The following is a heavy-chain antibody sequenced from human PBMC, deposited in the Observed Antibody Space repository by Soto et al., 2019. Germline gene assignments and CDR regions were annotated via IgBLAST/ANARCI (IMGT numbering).Heavy chain of an antibody. V-gene: IGHV4-39*01. CDR2: NYYCGST. CDR1: DGSSSSRWQY. J-gene: IGHJ6*02. CDR3: ARGLTITPGMDV. Sequence: SETLSVARRVADGSSSSRWQYRDKKRQPPGKGLEWIGSNYYCGSTYYNPSLKSRVTISVDTSKNQFSLKLSSVTAADTAVYSCARGLTITPGMDVWPPGPTVTSP. D-gene: IGHD5-12*01.